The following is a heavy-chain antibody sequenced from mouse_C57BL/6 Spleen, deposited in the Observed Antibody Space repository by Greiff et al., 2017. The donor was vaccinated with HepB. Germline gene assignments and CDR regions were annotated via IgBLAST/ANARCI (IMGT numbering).Heavy chain of an antibody. V-gene: IGHV5-9*01. D-gene: IGHD2-5*01. CDR1: GFTFSSYT. CDR2: ISGGGGNT. J-gene: IGHJ1*03. CDR3: ARRSNYLWYFDD. Sequence: EVQLVESGGGLVKPGGSLKLSCAASGFTFSSYTMSWVRQTPEKRLEWVATISGGGGNTYYPDSVKGRFTISRDNAKNTLYLQMSSLRSEDTALYYCARRSNYLWYFDDWGTGTTVTVSS.